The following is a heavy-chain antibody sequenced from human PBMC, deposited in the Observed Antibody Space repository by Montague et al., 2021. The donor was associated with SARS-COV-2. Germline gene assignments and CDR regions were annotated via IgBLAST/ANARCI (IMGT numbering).Heavy chain of an antibody. J-gene: IGHJ4*02. CDR2: IHHSGGS. Sequence: SETLSLTCAVSGASISNAFWWSWVRQPPGKGLEWIAEIHHSGGSNYNPSLASRVTISLDYSKNQLSLMLSSVTAADTAMYYCASHPVWQQLLTWGQGTLVSVSS. CDR1: GASISNAFW. CDR3: ASHPVWQQLLT. V-gene: IGHV4-4*02. D-gene: IGHD6-13*01.